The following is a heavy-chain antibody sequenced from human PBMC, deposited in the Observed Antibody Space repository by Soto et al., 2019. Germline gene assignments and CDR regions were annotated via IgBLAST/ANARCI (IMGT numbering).Heavy chain of an antibody. V-gene: IGHV3-30*03. D-gene: IGHD3-3*01. CDR2: ISYDGSNK. CDR3: ARGFGVVTGYYYYGMDV. CDR1: GFTFSSYG. Sequence: GGSLRLSCAASGFTFSSYGMHWVRQAPGKGLEWVAVISYDGSNKYYADSVKGRFTISRDNSKNTLYLQMNSLRAEDTAVYYCARGFGVVTGYYYYGMDVWGQGTTVTSP. J-gene: IGHJ6*02.